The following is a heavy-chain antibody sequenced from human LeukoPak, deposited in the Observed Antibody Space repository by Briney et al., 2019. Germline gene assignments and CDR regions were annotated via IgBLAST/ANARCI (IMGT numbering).Heavy chain of an antibody. CDR3: ARVPHYYDSSGYTVYFDY. CDR1: GASIRSYY. V-gene: IGHV4-4*07. CDR2: IYPSGNT. J-gene: IGHJ4*02. Sequence: SETLSLTCTVSGASIRSYYWSWIRQPAGKGLEWIGRIYPSGNTNYNPSLKSRVTMSVDTSKNQFSLKLSSVTAADTAVYYCARVPHYYDSSGYTVYFDYWGQGTLVTVSS. D-gene: IGHD3-22*01.